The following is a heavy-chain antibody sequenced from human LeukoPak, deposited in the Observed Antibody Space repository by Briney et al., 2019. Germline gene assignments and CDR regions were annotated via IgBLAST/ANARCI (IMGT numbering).Heavy chain of an antibody. D-gene: IGHD3-10*01. CDR2: IYYSGST. Sequence: SETLSLTCTVSGGSISSGGYYWTWIRQHPGKGLEWIGNIYYSGSTYYNSSLKSRLTMSVDTSKNQFSLTLSSVTAADTAVYFCTRDRSGSRWIDPWGQGTLVTVSS. CDR3: TRDRSGSRWIDP. V-gene: IGHV4-31*03. J-gene: IGHJ5*02. CDR1: GGSISSGGYY.